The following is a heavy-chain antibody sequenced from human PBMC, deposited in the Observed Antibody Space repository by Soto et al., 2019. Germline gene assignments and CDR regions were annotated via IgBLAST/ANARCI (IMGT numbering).Heavy chain of an antibody. J-gene: IGHJ4*02. CDR3: ARQAPYGSVRIYDD. Sequence: QVQLQESGPGLVKPSGTLSLTCAVSSGSISSPNWWSWVRKPPGKGLEWIGEIYHSGSTRYNPSLQWRVTISVDTSKNQFSLSLTSVAAADTAVYYCARQAPYGSVRIYDDWGQGSLVTVSS. CDR1: SGSISSPNW. CDR2: IYHSGST. D-gene: IGHD3-10*01. V-gene: IGHV4-4*02.